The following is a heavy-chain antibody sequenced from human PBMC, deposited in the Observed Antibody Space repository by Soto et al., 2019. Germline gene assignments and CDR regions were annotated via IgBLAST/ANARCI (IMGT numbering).Heavy chain of an antibody. CDR3: VKRTVGWYFDL. CDR2: ISGSGGST. D-gene: IGHD4-17*01. Sequence: EVQLLESGGGLVQPGGSLRLSCAASGFTFSSYAMSWVRQAPGKGLEWVSAISGSGGSTYYADSVKGRFTISRDNSMNMLYLQMNSLRAEDTAVYYCVKRTVGWYFDLWGRGTLVTVSS. J-gene: IGHJ2*01. CDR1: GFTFSSYA. V-gene: IGHV3-23*01.